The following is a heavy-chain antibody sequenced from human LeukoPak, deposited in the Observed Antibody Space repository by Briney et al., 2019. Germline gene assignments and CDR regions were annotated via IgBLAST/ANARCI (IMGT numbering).Heavy chain of an antibody. V-gene: IGHV4-59*08. CDR2: IYYSGST. Sequence: PSETLSLTCTVSDGSISRYYWNWIRQPPGKGLEWIGYIYYSGSTHYNPSLKSRVSISVDPSKKQFSLKVTSVTAADTAVYYCANYGVVLATYGSPSPFVYWGQGTLVTVSS. CDR1: DGSISRYY. J-gene: IGHJ4*02. D-gene: IGHD3-16*01. CDR3: ANYGVVLATYGSPSPFVY.